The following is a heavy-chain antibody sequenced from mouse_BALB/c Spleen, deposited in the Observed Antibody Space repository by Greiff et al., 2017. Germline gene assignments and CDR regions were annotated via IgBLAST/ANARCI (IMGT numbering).Heavy chain of an antibody. V-gene: IGHV5-6-4*01. J-gene: IGHJ3*01. Sequence: EVKLVESGGGLVKPGGSLKLSCAASGFTFSSYTMSWVRQTPEKRLEWVATISSGGSYTYYPDSVKGRFTISRDNAKNTLYLQMSSLKSEDTAMYYCTREEGNYHFAYWGQGTLVTVAA. CDR1: GFTFSSYT. D-gene: IGHD2-1*01. CDR2: ISSGGSYT. CDR3: TREEGNYHFAY.